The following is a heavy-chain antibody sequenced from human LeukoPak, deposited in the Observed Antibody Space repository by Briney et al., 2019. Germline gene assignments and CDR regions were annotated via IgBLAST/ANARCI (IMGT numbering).Heavy chain of an antibody. CDR3: ASIRVGATSFDY. V-gene: IGHV4-59*01. Sequence: SETLSLTCTVSGGSISSYYWSWIRQPPGKGLEWIGYIYYSGSTYYNPFLKSRVTISVDTSKNQFSLKLSSVTAADTAVYYCASIRVGATSFDYWGQGTLVTVSS. CDR2: IYYSGST. CDR1: GGSISSYY. D-gene: IGHD1-26*01. J-gene: IGHJ4*02.